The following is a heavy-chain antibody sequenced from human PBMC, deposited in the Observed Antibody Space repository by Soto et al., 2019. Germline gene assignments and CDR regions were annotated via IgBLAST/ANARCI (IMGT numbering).Heavy chain of an antibody. Sequence: QLQLQESGPGLVKPSETLSLTCTVSGGSISSSSYYWGWIRQPPGKGLEWIGSIYYSGSTYYNPSLKSRVTISVDTSKNQFSLKLSSVTAADTAVYYCVRLGVWGPGLVDYWGQGTLVTVSS. J-gene: IGHJ4*02. V-gene: IGHV4-39*01. D-gene: IGHD3-16*01. CDR3: VRLGVWGPGLVDY. CDR1: GGSISSSSYY. CDR2: IYYSGST.